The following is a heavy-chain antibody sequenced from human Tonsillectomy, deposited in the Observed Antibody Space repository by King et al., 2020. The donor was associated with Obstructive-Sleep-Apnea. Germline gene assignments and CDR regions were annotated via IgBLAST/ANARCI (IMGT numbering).Heavy chain of an antibody. V-gene: IGHV3-30-3*01. CDR2: ISLDGTNK. D-gene: IGHD2-15*01. CDR1: GFTFSTYA. Sequence: VQLVESGGGVVQPGRSLRLSCAASGFTFSTYALHWVRQTPGKGLEWVAGISLDGTNKEYADSVKGRFTISRDNFKYTLFLQMDSLRTEDTGLYYCARVRVAHGYFPLWGRGPLVTVSS. CDR3: ARVRVAHGYFPL. J-gene: IGHJ2*01.